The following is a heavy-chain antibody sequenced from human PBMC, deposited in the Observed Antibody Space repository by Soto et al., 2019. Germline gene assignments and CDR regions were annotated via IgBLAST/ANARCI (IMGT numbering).Heavy chain of an antibody. V-gene: IGHV1-69*13. Sequence: VASVKVSCKASGGTLSNYVIIWLRQAPGQGLEWMGGIIPLSATVNYAQRFQGRVTITADESTSTAYMDLTRLRSEDTAVYYCAREGFGGSYLVSWGQGTLVTVS. D-gene: IGHD2-15*01. CDR3: AREGFGGSYLVS. CDR2: IIPLSATV. J-gene: IGHJ4*02. CDR1: GGTLSNYV.